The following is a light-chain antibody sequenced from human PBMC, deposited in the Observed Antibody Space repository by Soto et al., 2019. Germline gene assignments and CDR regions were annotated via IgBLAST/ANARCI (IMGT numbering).Light chain of an antibody. CDR2: DAS. CDR3: QQRASWLT. V-gene: IGKV3-11*01. CDR1: QSVGSY. Sequence: EIVLTQSPATLSLSPGERATLPCRASQSVGSYLAWYQQKPGQAPRLLIFDASNRATGIPARFSGSGSGTDFTLTISSLQPEDFAVYYCQQRASWLTFGGGTKVEIK. J-gene: IGKJ4*01.